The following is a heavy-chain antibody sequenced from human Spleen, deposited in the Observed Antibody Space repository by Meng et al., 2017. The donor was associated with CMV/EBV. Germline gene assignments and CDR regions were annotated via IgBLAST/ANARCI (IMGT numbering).Heavy chain of an antibody. V-gene: IGHV3-49*04. Sequence: GGSLRLSCTPSGFKLGDYGVSWVRQAPGKGLEWVGLIRSKAFGGTPEYAASVKGRFTISRDDSTSIAYLQMNSLKTEDTAVYYCTGRYYDFWSGYHDYWGQGTLVTVSS. CDR1: GFKLGDYG. D-gene: IGHD3-3*01. CDR2: IRSKAFGGTP. CDR3: TGRYYDFWSGYHDY. J-gene: IGHJ4*02.